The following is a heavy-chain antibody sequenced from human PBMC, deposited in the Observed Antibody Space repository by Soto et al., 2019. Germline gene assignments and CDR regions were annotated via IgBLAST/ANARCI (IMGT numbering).Heavy chain of an antibody. V-gene: IGHV4-34*01. D-gene: IGHD3-3*01. CDR3: ARVKYYDFWSGYSNYYYYMDV. Sequence: QVQLQQWGAGLLKPSETLSLNCAVYGGSFSGYYWSWIRHPPGKGLEWIGEINHSGSTNYNPSLKSRVTISVDTSKNQFSLKLSSVTAADTAVYYCARVKYYDFWSGYSNYYYYMDVWGKGTTVTVSS. CDR2: INHSGST. J-gene: IGHJ6*03. CDR1: GGSFSGYY.